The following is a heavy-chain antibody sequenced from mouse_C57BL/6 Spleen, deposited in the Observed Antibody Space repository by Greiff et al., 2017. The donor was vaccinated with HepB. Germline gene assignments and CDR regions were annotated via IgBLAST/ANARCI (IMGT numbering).Heavy chain of an antibody. J-gene: IGHJ4*01. CDR3: ARSGDYDAEVGYAMDY. CDR2: IDPNSGGT. V-gene: IGHV1-72*01. Sequence: QVQLQQPGAELVKPGASVKLSCKASGYTFTSYWMHWVKQRPGRGLEWIGRIDPNSGGTKYNEKFKSKATLTVDKPSSTAYMQLSSLTSEDSAVFYCARSGDYDAEVGYAMDYWGQGTSVTVSS. CDR1: GYTFTSYW. D-gene: IGHD2-4*01.